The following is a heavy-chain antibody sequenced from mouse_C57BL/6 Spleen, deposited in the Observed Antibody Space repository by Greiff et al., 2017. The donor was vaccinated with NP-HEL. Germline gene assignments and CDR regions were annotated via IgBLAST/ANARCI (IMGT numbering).Heavy chain of an antibody. CDR3: ARWDTTVVANFDY. D-gene: IGHD1-1*01. V-gene: IGHV1-69*01. Sequence: VQLQQPGAELVMPGASVKLSCKASGCTFTSYWMHWVKQRPGQGLEWIGEIDPSDSYTNYNQKFKGKSTLTVDKSSSTAYMQLSSLTSEDSAVYYCARWDTTVVANFDYWGQGTTLTVSS. CDR1: GCTFTSYW. J-gene: IGHJ2*01. CDR2: IDPSDSYT.